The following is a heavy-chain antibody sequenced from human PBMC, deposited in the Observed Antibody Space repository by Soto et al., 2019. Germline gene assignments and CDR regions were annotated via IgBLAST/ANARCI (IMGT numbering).Heavy chain of an antibody. V-gene: IGHV1-46*01. J-gene: IGHJ6*02. CDR1: GYSFTSHG. CDR2: IYPGGVNI. Sequence: GASVKVSCKAIGYSFTSHGVHLVRQVPGQGLEWMGTIYPGGVNIGYAQKFKGRVTMTKDTSTSTVYMELNSLRAEDTAVYYCAKVLTMVRGVTKGPENYYYYYGRSVWGQGTTGIVSS. D-gene: IGHD3-10*01. CDR3: AKVLTMVRGVTKGPENYYYYYGRSV.